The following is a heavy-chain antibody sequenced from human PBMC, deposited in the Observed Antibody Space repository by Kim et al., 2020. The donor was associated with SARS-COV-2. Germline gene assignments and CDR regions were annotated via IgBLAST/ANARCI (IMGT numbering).Heavy chain of an antibody. D-gene: IGHD6-6*01. CDR2: ISSSSSYI. J-gene: IGHJ6*02. Sequence: GGSLRLSCAASGFTFSSYSMNWVRQAPGKGLEWVSSISSSSSYIYYADSVKGRFTISRDNAKNSLYLQMNSLRAEDTAVYYCARDDSSSPGFDYYYGMDVWGQGTTVTVSS. V-gene: IGHV3-21*01. CDR1: GFTFSSYS. CDR3: ARDDSSSPGFDYYYGMDV.